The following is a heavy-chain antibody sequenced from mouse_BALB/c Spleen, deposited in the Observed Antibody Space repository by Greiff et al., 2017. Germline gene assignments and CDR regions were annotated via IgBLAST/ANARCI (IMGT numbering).Heavy chain of an antibody. V-gene: IGHV1-54*01. CDR3: ARITTGRSFDY. Sequence: VQLQQSGAELVRPGTSVKVSCKASGYAFTNYLIEWVKQRPGQGLEWIGVIIPGSGGTNYNEKFKGKATLTADKSSSTAYMQLSSLTSDDSAVYFCARITTGRSFDYWGQGTTLTVSS. CDR1: GYAFTNYL. CDR2: IIPGSGGT. J-gene: IGHJ2*01. D-gene: IGHD2-4*01.